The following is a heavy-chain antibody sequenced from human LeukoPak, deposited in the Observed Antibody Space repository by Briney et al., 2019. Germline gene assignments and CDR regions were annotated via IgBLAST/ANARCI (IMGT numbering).Heavy chain of an antibody. CDR3: AKDRLVGGSDRHPLDY. CDR1: GFTFSSYT. V-gene: IGHV3-21*01. Sequence: GESLRLSCAASGFTFSSYTMTWVRQAPGKGLEWVSSISRSGDYIFYADSVRGRFTISRDNAKNSLYLQMTSLRAEDTAVYYCAKDRLVGGSDRHPLDYRGQGTLVTVST. CDR2: ISRSGDYI. D-gene: IGHD1-26*01. J-gene: IGHJ4*02.